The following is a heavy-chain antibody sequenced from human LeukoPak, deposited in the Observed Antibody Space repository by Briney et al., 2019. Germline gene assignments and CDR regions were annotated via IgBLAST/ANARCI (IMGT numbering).Heavy chain of an antibody. J-gene: IGHJ3*02. CDR2: IYYSGNT. V-gene: IGHV4-31*03. Sequence: SETLSLTCTVSGGSISSGGCYWNWIRQHPGKGLEWIGYIYYSGNTYYNPSLKSRVTISVDTSKNQFSLNLSSVTAADTAVYYCARDKDYFDSGGAFDIWGQGTMVTVSS. D-gene: IGHD3-22*01. CDR3: ARDKDYFDSGGAFDI. CDR1: GGSISSGGCY.